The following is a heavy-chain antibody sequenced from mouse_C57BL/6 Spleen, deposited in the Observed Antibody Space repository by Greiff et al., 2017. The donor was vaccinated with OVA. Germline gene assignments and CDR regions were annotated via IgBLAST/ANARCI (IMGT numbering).Heavy chain of an antibody. V-gene: IGHV14-2*01. Sequence: EVQLQASGAELVKPGASVKLSCTASGFNIKDYYMHWVKQRTEQGLEWIGRIDPEDGETKYAPKFQGKATITADTSSNTAYLQLSSLTSEDTAVYYCARLSLITTVVATGAMDYWGQGTSVTVSS. CDR3: ARLSLITTVVATGAMDY. CDR1: GFNIKDYY. CDR2: IDPEDGET. J-gene: IGHJ4*01. D-gene: IGHD1-1*01.